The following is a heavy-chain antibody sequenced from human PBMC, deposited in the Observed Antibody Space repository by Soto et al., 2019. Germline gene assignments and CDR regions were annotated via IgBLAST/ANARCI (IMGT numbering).Heavy chain of an antibody. J-gene: IGHJ5*02. CDR2: IYYSGST. V-gene: IGHV4-59*08. CDR1: GGSISSYY. CDR3: ARKEYTMSSAP. D-gene: IGHD6-6*01. Sequence: SETLSLTCTVSGGSISSYYWSWIRQPPGKGLEWIGYIYYSGSTNYNPSLKSRVTISVATSKNQFSLKLSSVTAADTAVYYWARKEYTMSSAPWGKETRVTVSS.